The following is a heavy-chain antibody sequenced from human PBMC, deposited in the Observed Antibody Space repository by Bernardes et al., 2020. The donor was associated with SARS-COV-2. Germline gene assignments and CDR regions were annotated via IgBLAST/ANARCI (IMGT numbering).Heavy chain of an antibody. CDR3: AGHPGTYWFDP. CDR2: IYYSGST. V-gene: IGHV4-39*01. CDR1: GGSISSSTYY. J-gene: IGHJ5*02. Sequence: SETLSLTCTVSGGSISSSTYYWGWIRQPPGKGLEWIATIYYSGSTYYNPSLESRVTISVDASKSQFSLKLSPVTAADTAVYYCAGHPGTYWFDPWGQGTLVTVSS.